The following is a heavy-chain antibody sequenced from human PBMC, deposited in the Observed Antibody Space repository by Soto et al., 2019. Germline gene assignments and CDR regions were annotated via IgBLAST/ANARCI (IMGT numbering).Heavy chain of an antibody. D-gene: IGHD2-15*01. CDR3: ARGRYCLTGRCFPNWFDS. CDR1: GDSISTVDYF. CDR2: IYKSATT. Sequence: SETLSLTCSVSGDSISTVDYFWAWVRQPPGQALEYIGYIYKSATTYYNPSFESRVAISLDTSKSQFSLNVTSLTAADTAVYFCARGRYCLTGRCFPNWFDSWGQGTLVTVSS. J-gene: IGHJ5*01. V-gene: IGHV4-30-4*01.